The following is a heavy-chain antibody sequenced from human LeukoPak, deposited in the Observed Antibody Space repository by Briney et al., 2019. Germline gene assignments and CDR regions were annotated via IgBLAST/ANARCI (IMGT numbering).Heavy chain of an antibody. CDR1: GGSISSYY. J-gene: IGHJ4*02. Sequence: SETLSLTCTVSGGSISSYYWSWIRQPPGKGLEWIGYIYYSGSTNYNPSLKSRVTISVDTSKNQFSLKLSSVTAADTAVYYCARVSGYNYFDYWGQGTLVTVSS. CDR3: ARVSGYNYFDY. CDR2: IYYSGST. V-gene: IGHV4-59*01. D-gene: IGHD5-24*01.